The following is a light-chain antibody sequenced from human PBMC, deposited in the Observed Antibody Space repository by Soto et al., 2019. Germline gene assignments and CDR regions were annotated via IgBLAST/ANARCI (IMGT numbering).Light chain of an antibody. J-gene: IGKJ1*01. CDR2: HAS. Sequence: LTLSLSSISSSVRDRITITCRASQAVNSWLAWFQQKPGMAPKLVIYHASTLESGVPSRFSGSGSGTEFSLTISSLQPDNFATYSCQEYHTYSFGQRTKLAIK. CDR3: QEYHTYS. V-gene: IGKV1-5*01. CDR1: QAVNSW.